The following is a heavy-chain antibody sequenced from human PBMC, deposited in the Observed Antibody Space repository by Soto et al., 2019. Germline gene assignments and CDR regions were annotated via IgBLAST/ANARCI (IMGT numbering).Heavy chain of an antibody. V-gene: IGHV3-48*01. D-gene: IGHD3-16*01. Sequence: EVQLVESGGGLVQPGGSLRLSCAASGFTFSSYSMNWVRQAPGKGLEWVSYISSSSSTIYYADSVKGRFTISRDNAKNSLYLQMNSLRAEDTAVYYCAREPGDYIWGSYCKDAFDIWGQGTMVTVSS. J-gene: IGHJ3*02. CDR3: AREPGDYIWGSYCKDAFDI. CDR2: ISSSSSTI. CDR1: GFTFSSYS.